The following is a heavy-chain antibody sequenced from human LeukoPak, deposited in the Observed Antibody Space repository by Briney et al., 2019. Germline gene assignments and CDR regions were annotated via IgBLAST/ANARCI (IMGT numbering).Heavy chain of an antibody. CDR3: ARGRTVTKFDY. J-gene: IGHJ4*02. V-gene: IGHV4-34*01. Sequence: SETLSLTCAVYGGSFSGYYWSWIRQPPGKGLEWIGEINHSGSTNYNPSLKSRVTISVDTSKNQFSLKLSSVTVADTAVYYCARGRTVTKFDYWGQGTLVTVSS. CDR1: GGSFSGYY. D-gene: IGHD4-17*01. CDR2: INHSGST.